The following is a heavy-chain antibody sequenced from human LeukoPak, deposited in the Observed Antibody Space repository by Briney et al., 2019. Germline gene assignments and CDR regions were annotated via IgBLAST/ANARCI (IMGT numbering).Heavy chain of an antibody. J-gene: IGHJ6*02. CDR2: TIPIFGVE. D-gene: IGHD1-26*01. CDR3: ARGTVVGATYWRYYGLDV. CDR1: GDTLSSHV. V-gene: IGHV1-69*04. Sequence: ASVKVSCKASGDTLSSHVISWVRQAPGQGLEWMGRTIPIFGVENYAQKFQGRVTITADKTTNTAYMELSSLRLEDTAVYFCARGTVVGATYWRYYGLDVWGQGTTVTVSS.